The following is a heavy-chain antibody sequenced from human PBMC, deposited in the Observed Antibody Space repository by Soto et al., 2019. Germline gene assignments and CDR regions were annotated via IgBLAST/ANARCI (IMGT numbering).Heavy chain of an antibody. J-gene: IGHJ3*02. CDR1: GFSVSSHY. D-gene: IGHD2-8*01. Sequence: EVQLVESGGGLIQPGGSLRLSCAVSGFSVSSHYMTWVRQAPGKGLEWISVTYTGGTTYYADSVKGRFTTSRDNSKNTLHLQVSSLRADDTAIYYCSLFTQWSHALDIWGQGTMVTVSS. CDR3: SLFTQWSHALDI. V-gene: IGHV3-53*01. CDR2: TYTGGTT.